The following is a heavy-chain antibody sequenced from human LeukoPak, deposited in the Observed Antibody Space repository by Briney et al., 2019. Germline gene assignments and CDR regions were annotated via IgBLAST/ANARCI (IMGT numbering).Heavy chain of an antibody. CDR1: GYTFTSYA. V-gene: IGHV1-3*01. CDR2: INAGNGNT. D-gene: IGHD3-3*01. Sequence: ASVKVSCKASGYTFTSYAMHWVRQAPGQRLEWMGWINAGNGNTKYSQKFQGRVTITRDTSASTAYMELSSLRSGDTAVYYCARGPRRSITIFGVVTEVVFDYWGQGTLVTVSS. CDR3: ARGPRRSITIFGVVTEVVFDY. J-gene: IGHJ4*02.